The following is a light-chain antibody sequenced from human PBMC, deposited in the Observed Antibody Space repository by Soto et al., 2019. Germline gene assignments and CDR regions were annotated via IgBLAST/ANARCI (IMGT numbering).Light chain of an antibody. V-gene: IGLV2-14*01. CDR2: DVS. J-gene: IGLJ1*01. CDR3: CSYTTSNTRQIV. CDR1: SSDVGGYNY. Sequence: QSALTQPASVSGSPGQSITISCTGTSSDVGGYNYVSWYQQHPGKAPNFMIYDVSNRPSGVSNRLSGSKSGNTASLTISGLQAEDEVDYYCCSYTTSNTRQIVFGTGTKLTVL.